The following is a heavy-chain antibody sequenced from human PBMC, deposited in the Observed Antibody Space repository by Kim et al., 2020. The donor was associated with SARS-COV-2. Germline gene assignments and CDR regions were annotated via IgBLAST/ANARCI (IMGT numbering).Heavy chain of an antibody. D-gene: IGHD3-22*01. Sequence: SETLSLTCTVSGGSISSGGYYWGWIRQHPGKGLEWIGYIYYSGSTYYNPSLKSRVTISVDTSKNQFSLKLSSVTAADTAVYYCARGPRRITIIVVVTHWYFDLWGRGTLVTVSS. J-gene: IGHJ2*01. CDR2: IYYSGST. CDR3: ARGPRRITIIVVVTHWYFDL. V-gene: IGHV4-31*03. CDR1: GGSISSGGYY.